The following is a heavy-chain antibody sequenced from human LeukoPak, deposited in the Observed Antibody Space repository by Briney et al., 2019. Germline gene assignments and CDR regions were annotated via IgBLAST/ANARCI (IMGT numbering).Heavy chain of an antibody. Sequence: GGSLRLSCAASGFIFSNFPMHWVRQAPGEGLEFVSAISPDASTIYYANSLKGRFTISRDNSKNTLYLQMGGLRAEDTAVYFCARWAPGLDYWGQGTLVTVSS. CDR2: ISPDASTI. J-gene: IGHJ4*02. CDR1: GFIFSNFP. CDR3: ARWAPGLDY. V-gene: IGHV3-64*01.